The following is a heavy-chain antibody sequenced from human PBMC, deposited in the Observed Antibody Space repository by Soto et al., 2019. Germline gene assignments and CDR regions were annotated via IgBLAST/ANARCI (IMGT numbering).Heavy chain of an antibody. CDR3: ASARLGIGAFDI. V-gene: IGHV4-59*08. Sequence: SETLSLTCTVSGGSISSYYWSWIRQPPGKGLEWIGYIYYSGSTNYNPSLKSRVTISVDTSKNQFSLKLSSVTAADTAMYYCASARLGIGAFDIWGQGTMVTVSS. J-gene: IGHJ3*02. CDR2: IYYSGST. D-gene: IGHD7-27*01. CDR1: GGSISSYY.